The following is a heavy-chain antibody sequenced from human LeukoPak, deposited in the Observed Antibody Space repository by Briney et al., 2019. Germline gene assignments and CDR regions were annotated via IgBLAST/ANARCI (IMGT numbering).Heavy chain of an antibody. CDR2: ISGSGGST. D-gene: IGHD3-22*01. CDR3: AKDGIGGIYYDSSGYFDN. V-gene: IGHV3-23*01. J-gene: IGHJ4*02. CDR1: GLTFSSYG. Sequence: GGSLRLSCAASGLTFSSYGMHWVRQAPGKGLEWVSAISGSGGSTYYADPLKGRFTISRDNSKNTLYLQMNSLRAEDTALYYCAKDGIGGIYYDSSGYFDNWGQGTLVTVSS.